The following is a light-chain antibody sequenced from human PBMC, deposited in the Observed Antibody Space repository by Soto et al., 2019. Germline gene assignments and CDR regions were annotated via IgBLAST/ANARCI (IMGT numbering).Light chain of an antibody. CDR1: QSVGSNY. CDR2: GAT. J-gene: IGKJ4*01. CDR3: QQYGSAPST. Sequence: EIVLTQSPGTLSLSPGDRATLSCRASQSVGSNYLAWYQQKPGQAPRLLIYGATNRATGIPDTFSGSGSGTDFTLTISRLEPEDFAVYYCQQYGSAPSTFGGGIKVEMK. V-gene: IGKV3-20*01.